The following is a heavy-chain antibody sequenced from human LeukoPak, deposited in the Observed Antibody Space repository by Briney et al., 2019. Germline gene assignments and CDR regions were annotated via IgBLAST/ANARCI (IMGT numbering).Heavy chain of an antibody. Sequence: PGGSLRLSCAASGFTFSSYAVHWVRQAPGKGLEYVSAISSNGGSTYYANSVKGRFTISRDNSKNTLYLQMGSLRPEDMAVYYCARWFEGMDVWGQGTTVTVSS. CDR1: GFTFSSYA. D-gene: IGHD3-10*01. CDR2: ISSNGGST. V-gene: IGHV3-64*01. CDR3: ARWFEGMDV. J-gene: IGHJ6*02.